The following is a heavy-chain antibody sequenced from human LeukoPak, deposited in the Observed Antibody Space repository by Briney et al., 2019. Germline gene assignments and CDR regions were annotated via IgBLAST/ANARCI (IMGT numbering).Heavy chain of an antibody. D-gene: IGHD3-10*01. CDR2: IFNTGNT. CDR1: GGSINSHY. J-gene: IGHJ4*02. V-gene: IGHV4-59*11. CDR3: ASRPADTTWYGVFDY. Sequence: SETLCLTCSVSGGSINSHYWSWIRQPPGKRLEWIGYIFNTGNTNYNPSLASRVTMSVDTSRAQFFLRLSPVTAADTAIYYCASRPADTTWYGVFDYWSQGTLVTVSS.